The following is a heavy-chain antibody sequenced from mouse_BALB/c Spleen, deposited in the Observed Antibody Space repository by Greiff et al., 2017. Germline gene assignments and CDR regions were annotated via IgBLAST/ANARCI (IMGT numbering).Heavy chain of an antibody. CDR1: GYSITSDYA. V-gene: IGHV3-2*02. J-gene: IGHJ3*01. CDR3: ARRREAWFAY. CDR2: ISYSGST. Sequence: EVKLVESGPGLVKPSQSLSLTCTVTGYSITSDYAWNWIRQFPGNKLEWMGYISYSGSTSYNPSLKSRISITRDTSKNQFFLQLNSVTTEDTATYYCARRREAWFAYWGQGTLVTVSA.